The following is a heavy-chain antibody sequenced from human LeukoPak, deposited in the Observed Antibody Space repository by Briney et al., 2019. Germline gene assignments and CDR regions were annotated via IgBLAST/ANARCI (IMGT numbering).Heavy chain of an antibody. J-gene: IGHJ4*02. CDR1: GFTFSSYW. Sequence: GGYLRLSCAASGFTFSSYWMHWVRQAPGKGLVWVSRINSDGSSTSYADSVKGRSTISRDNAKNTLYLQMNSLRAEDTAVYYCANNRRGSPVYWGQGTLVTVSS. D-gene: IGHD3-16*01. CDR3: ANNRRGSPVY. V-gene: IGHV3-74*01. CDR2: INSDGSST.